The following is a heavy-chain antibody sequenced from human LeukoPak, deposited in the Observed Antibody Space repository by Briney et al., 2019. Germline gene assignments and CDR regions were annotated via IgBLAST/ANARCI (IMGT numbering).Heavy chain of an antibody. CDR1: GFTFRSYW. Sequence: GSLRLSCAASGFTFRSYWMSWVRQAPGKGLEWVANIKQDGSEKYYVDSVKGRFTISRDNAKNSLYLQVNSLRAEDTAVYYCARARLLVSDYWGQGTLVTVSS. V-gene: IGHV3-7*01. CDR2: IKQDGSEK. J-gene: IGHJ4*02. D-gene: IGHD1-26*01. CDR3: ARARLLVSDY.